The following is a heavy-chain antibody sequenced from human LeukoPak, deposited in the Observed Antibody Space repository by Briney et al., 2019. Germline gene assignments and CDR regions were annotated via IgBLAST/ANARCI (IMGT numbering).Heavy chain of an antibody. J-gene: IGHJ4*02. D-gene: IGHD3-10*01. Sequence: GGSLRLSCAASGFTVSSNYMSWVRQAPGKGLEWVSVIYSGGSTYYADSVKGRFTTSRDNSKNTLYVQINSLRLEDTAVYYCARESGSGSYYNDLDYWGQGSLVTVSS. CDR1: GFTVSSNY. CDR2: IYSGGST. V-gene: IGHV3-53*05. CDR3: ARESGSGSYYNDLDY.